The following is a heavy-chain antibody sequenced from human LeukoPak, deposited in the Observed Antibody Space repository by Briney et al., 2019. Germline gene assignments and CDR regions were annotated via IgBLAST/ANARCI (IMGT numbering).Heavy chain of an antibody. CDR1: GYSFTDYY. CDR3: ARGGHYYSYSMGV. J-gene: IGHJ6*03. CDR2: INPDSGGT. V-gene: IGHV1-2*02. Sequence: ASVKVSCKASGYSFTDYYMHWVRQAPGQGLESMGWINPDSGGTNYPQKFQGRVTMTRDTSISTAYMELSRLRSDDTAVYYCARGGHYYSYSMGVWGKGTTVTVSS.